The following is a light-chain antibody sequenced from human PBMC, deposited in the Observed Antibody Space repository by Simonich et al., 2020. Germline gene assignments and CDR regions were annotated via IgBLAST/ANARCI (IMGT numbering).Light chain of an antibody. J-gene: IGKJ1*01. V-gene: IGKV3D-20*01. CDR1: QSVSSSY. CDR3: QQYGSSPRT. Sequence: EIVLTQSPGTLSLSPGERATLSCRASQSVSSSYLAWYQQKPGLAPRLLIYDAASRATGIPDRFSVSGSGTDFTLTISRLEPEDFAVYYCQQYGSSPRTFGQGTKVEIK. CDR2: DAA.